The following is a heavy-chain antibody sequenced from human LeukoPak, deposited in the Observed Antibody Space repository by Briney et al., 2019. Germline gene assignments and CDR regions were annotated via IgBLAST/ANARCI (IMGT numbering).Heavy chain of an antibody. CDR3: ARVRSIGYDSSGYPFDY. J-gene: IGHJ4*02. Sequence: ASVKVSCKASGYTFTSYYMHWVRQAPGQGLEWMGIINPSGGSTSYAQKFQGRVTMTRDTSTSTVYMELSSLRSEDTAVYYCARVRSIGYDSSGYPFDYWGQGTLVTVSS. D-gene: IGHD3-22*01. CDR1: GYTFTSYY. V-gene: IGHV1-46*01. CDR2: INPSGGST.